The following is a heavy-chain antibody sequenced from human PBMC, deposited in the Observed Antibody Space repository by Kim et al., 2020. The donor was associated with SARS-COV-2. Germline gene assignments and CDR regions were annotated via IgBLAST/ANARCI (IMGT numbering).Heavy chain of an antibody. D-gene: IGHD4-17*01. J-gene: IGHJ3*02. CDR3: AKDTTTVTAWGDDFDI. CDR1: GFIFSSYG. CDR2: ISYDETNK. Sequence: GGSLRLSCAASGFIFSSYGMHWVRQAPGKGLEWVAAISYDETNKYYVDSVKGRFTISRDNSKNTLYLQMNSLRADDTAVYYCAKDTTTVTAWGDDFDIWGQGTMVTVSS. V-gene: IGHV3-30*18.